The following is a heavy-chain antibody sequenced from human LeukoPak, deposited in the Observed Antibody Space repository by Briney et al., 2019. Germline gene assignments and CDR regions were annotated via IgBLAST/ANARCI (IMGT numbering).Heavy chain of an antibody. CDR1: GFTFSSYA. D-gene: IGHD5-18*01. Sequence: GGSLRLSCAASGFTFSSYAMSWVRQAPGKGLEWVSAISGSGGSTYYADSVEGRFTISRDNSKNTLYLQNSLRAEDTAVYYCAKDLQTDGYSYGNDDYWGQGTLVTVSS. CDR2: ISGSGGST. CDR3: AKDLQTDGYSYGNDDY. V-gene: IGHV3-23*01. J-gene: IGHJ4*02.